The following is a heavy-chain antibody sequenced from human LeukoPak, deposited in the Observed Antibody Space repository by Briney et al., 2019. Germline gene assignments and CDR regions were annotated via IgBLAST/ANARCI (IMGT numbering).Heavy chain of an antibody. Sequence: GGSLRLSCATSGFIFSSYWMCWVRQAPGKGLEWVANIKSDGSEEYYGDSVEGRFTISRDNAKNSLYLQMNSLRVEDTAVYYCARGDLWLGHWGQGSLVTVSS. CDR2: IKSDGSEE. V-gene: IGHV3-7*01. CDR1: GFIFSSYW. J-gene: IGHJ4*02. CDR3: ARGDLWLGH. D-gene: IGHD3-10*01.